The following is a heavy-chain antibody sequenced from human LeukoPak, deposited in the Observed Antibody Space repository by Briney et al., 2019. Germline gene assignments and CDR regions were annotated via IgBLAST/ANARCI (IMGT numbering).Heavy chain of an antibody. Sequence: ASVKVSCKASGYTLTSYYMHWVRQAPGQGLEWMAIISPSGGSTFYAQKFQGRVTMTRDMSTSTVYMELSSLRSEDTAVYYCARGLVSYMDVWGKGTTVTVSS. CDR3: ARGLVSYMDV. V-gene: IGHV1-46*01. J-gene: IGHJ6*03. D-gene: IGHD2-21*01. CDR1: GYTLTSYY. CDR2: ISPSGGST.